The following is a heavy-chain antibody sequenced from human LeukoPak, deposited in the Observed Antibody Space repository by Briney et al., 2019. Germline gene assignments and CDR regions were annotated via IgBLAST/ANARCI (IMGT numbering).Heavy chain of an antibody. Sequence: SVKVSCKASGYTFTTYDINWVRQATGQGLEWMGWMNPNSGNTGYAQKFQGRVTMTRDTSISTAYMELSSLRSEDTAVYYCTRGRPSSFDYWGRGTLVTVSS. CDR2: MNPNSGNT. V-gene: IGHV1-8*01. CDR3: TRGRPSSFDY. J-gene: IGHJ4*02. CDR1: GYTFTTYD.